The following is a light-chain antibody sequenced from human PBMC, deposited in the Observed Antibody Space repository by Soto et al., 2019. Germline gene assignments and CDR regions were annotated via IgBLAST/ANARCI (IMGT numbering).Light chain of an antibody. J-gene: IGLJ1*01. CDR3: SSYTSSSTLLDV. CDR1: SSDVGGYNY. V-gene: IGLV2-14*03. Sequence: QSALTQPASVSGSPGQSITISCTGTSSDVGGYNYVSWYQHHPGKAPKLMIYDVSNRPSGVSNRFSGSKSGNTASLTISGLHAEDEADYYCSSYTSSSTLLDVFGTGTKLTVL. CDR2: DVS.